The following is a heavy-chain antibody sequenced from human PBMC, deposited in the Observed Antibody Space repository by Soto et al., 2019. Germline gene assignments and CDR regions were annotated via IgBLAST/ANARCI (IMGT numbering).Heavy chain of an antibody. CDR1: GFTFSSYA. V-gene: IGHV3-23*01. J-gene: IGHJ3*02. CDR2: ISGSGGST. CDR3: APPIQSGPNAFDI. Sequence: GGSLRLSSAASGFTFSSYAMSWVRQAPGKGLEWVSAISGSGGSTYYADSVKGRFTISRDNSKNTLYMQMNSLRAEDTAVYYCAPPIQSGPNAFDIWGQGKMVTV.